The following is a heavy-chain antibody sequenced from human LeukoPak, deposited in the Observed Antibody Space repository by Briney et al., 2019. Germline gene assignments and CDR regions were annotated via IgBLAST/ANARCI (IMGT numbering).Heavy chain of an antibody. CDR1: GGTFSSYA. V-gene: IGHV1-69*05. Sequence: ASVKVSCKASGGTFSSYAISWVRQAPGQGLEWMGRIIPIFGTANYAQKFQGRVTITTDESTSTAYMELSSLRSEDTAVYHCARELTVTPEGWFDPWGQGTLVTVSS. CDR3: ARELTVTPEGWFDP. J-gene: IGHJ5*02. D-gene: IGHD4-17*01. CDR2: IIPIFGTA.